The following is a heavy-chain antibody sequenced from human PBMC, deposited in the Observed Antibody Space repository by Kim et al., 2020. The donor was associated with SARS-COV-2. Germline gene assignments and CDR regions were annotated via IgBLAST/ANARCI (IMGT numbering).Heavy chain of an antibody. CDR3: ARLVLAHSAVVY. CDR2: INYSGNT. J-gene: IGHJ4*02. V-gene: IGHV4-39*01. D-gene: IGHD3-3*02. CDR1: GDSISRSSNY. Sequence: SETLSLTCTVSGDSISRSSNYWGWIRQPPGKGREWIGSINYSGNTYYNPSLKSRVTISVDTSNNQFSLKIRSVTAAATAVYYCARLVLAHSAVVYWGQGT.